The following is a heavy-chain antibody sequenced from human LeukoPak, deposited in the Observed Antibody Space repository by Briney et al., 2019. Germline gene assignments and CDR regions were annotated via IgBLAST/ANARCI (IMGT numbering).Heavy chain of an antibody. V-gene: IGHV3-33*01. J-gene: IGHJ6*04. CDR1: GFTFSSYG. Sequence: PGGSLRLSCAASGFTFSSYGMRWVRQAPGKGLEWVAVIWYDGSNKYYADSVKGRFTISRDNSKNTLYLQMNSLRAEDTAVYYCARDLFRAAAGKRVYYYGMDVWGKGTTVTVSS. CDR3: ARDLFRAAAGKRVYYYGMDV. CDR2: IWYDGSNK. D-gene: IGHD6-13*01.